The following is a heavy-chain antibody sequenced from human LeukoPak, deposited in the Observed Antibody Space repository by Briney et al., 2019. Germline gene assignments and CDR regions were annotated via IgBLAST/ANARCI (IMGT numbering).Heavy chain of an antibody. D-gene: IGHD6-19*01. Sequence: VASVKVSCKASGYTFTSYDINWVRQATGQGLEWMGWMNPNSGNTGYAQKFQGRVTITRNTSISTAYMELSSLRSEDTAVYYCARVKAAQWLVLGYWGQGTLVTVSS. J-gene: IGHJ4*02. CDR3: ARVKAAQWLVLGY. CDR1: GYTFTSYD. V-gene: IGHV1-8*03. CDR2: MNPNSGNT.